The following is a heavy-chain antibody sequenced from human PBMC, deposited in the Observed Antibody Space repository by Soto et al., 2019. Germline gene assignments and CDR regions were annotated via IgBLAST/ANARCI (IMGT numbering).Heavy chain of an antibody. Sequence: EVQLLESGGGLVQPGGSLRLSCAASGFTFSSYATSWVRQAPGKGLEWVSAISGSGGSTYYADSVKGRFTISRDNSKNTLYLQMNSLRAEDTAVYYCANRIAAAGTTTYYFDYWGQGTLVTVSS. D-gene: IGHD6-13*01. J-gene: IGHJ4*02. CDR3: ANRIAAAGTTTYYFDY. CDR1: GFTFSSYA. V-gene: IGHV3-23*01. CDR2: ISGSGGST.